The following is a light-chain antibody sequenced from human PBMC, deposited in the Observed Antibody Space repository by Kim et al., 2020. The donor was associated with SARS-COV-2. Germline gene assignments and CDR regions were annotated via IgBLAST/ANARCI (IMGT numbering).Light chain of an antibody. V-gene: IGLV3-21*04. Sequence: APGKTARITCGGNNIGSKSVHCYQQQPGQAPVLVIYYDSDRPSGIPERFSGSNSGNTANLTISRVEAGDEADYYCQVWDSSSDHPVFGGGTQLTVL. CDR3: QVWDSSSDHPV. CDR2: YDS. J-gene: IGLJ3*02. CDR1: NIGSKS.